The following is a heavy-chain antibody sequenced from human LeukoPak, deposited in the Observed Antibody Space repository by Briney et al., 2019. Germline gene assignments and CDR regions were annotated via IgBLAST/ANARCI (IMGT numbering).Heavy chain of an antibody. CDR3: ASSYSSSWYFNWFDP. CDR1: GLTFSDYY. V-gene: IGHV3-11*01. D-gene: IGHD6-13*01. J-gene: IGHJ5*02. CDR2: ISSSGSTI. Sequence: GGSLRLSCAASGLTFSDYYMSWIRQAPGKGLEWVSYISSSGSTIYYADSVKGRFTISRDNAKNSLYLQMNSLRAEDTAVYYCASSYSSSWYFNWFDPWGQGTLVTVSS.